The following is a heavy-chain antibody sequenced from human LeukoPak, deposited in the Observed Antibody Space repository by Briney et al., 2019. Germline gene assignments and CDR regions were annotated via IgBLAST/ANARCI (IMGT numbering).Heavy chain of an antibody. CDR2: ISGGST. D-gene: IGHD3-10*01. V-gene: IGHV3-38-3*01. Sequence: GGSLRLSCAASGFTVSSNEMSWVRQAPGKGLEWVSSISGGSTYYADSRKGRFTISRDNSKNTLYMQMNSLRAEDTAIYYCAKVPYSDYGSGRPPFMDVWGQGTTVAVS. CDR3: AKVPYSDYGSGRPPFMDV. J-gene: IGHJ6*02. CDR1: GFTVSSNE.